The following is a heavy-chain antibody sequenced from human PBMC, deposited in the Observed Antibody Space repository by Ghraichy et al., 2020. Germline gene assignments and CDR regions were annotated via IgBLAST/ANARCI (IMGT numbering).Heavy chain of an antibody. CDR1: GFTFSSYW. CDR2: MNSDGSST. CDR3: ARVTFDERGYTPFKLDF. Sequence: SCAASGFTFSSYWMHWVRQAPGKGLVWVSRMNSDGSSTSYADSVKGRFTISRDNAKNTLYLQMNSLRAEDTAVYYCARVTFDERGYTPFKLDFWGQGTLVTVSS. V-gene: IGHV3-74*01. D-gene: IGHD5-12*01. J-gene: IGHJ4*02.